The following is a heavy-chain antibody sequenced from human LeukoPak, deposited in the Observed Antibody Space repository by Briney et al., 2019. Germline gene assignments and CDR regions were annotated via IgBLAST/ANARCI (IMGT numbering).Heavy chain of an antibody. CDR3: ARDYPFRRYGYNLNYYYGMDV. J-gene: IGHJ6*02. CDR2: TYYKSKWYT. D-gene: IGHD5-24*01. Sequence: SQTLSLTCAFSGDSASRNSAVWNWIRQSPSKGLEWLGRTYYKSKWYTDYALSVKRRITINADTSKNQFSLKVSSVTAADTAVYYCARDYPFRRYGYNLNYYYGMDVWGQGTTVTVSS. CDR1: GDSASRNSAV. V-gene: IGHV6-1*01.